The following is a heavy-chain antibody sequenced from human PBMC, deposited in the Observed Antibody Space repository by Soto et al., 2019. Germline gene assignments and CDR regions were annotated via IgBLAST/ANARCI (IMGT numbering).Heavy chain of an antibody. V-gene: IGHV5-10-1*01. CDR1: GYRFTRYW. CDR2: IDPSDSYT. J-gene: IGHJ6*02. D-gene: IGHD2-2*01. Sequence: GEPLKISCKGFGYRFTRYWISWLRQMPGKGLEWMGRIDPSDSYTNYSPSFQGHVTISADKSISTAYLQWSSLKASDTAMYYCLRYCSSNRWFYCSRDVWGQGTTVTVS. CDR3: LRYCSSNRWFYCSRDV.